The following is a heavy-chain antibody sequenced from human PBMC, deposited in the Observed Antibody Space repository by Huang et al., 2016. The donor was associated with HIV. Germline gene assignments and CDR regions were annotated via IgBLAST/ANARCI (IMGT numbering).Heavy chain of an antibody. D-gene: IGHD6-19*01. CDR1: GFDFQHYA. V-gene: IGHV3-9*01. Sequence: EVQLVESGGGLVQPGKSLRLSCAASGFDFQHYAMHWVRLGPGKGRGGVSGIGYNSGVLGYADSVKGRFVISRDNGKNSLYLQMDSLRTEDTALYYCAKGGRQWLVRRYFDLWGRGILVTVSS. J-gene: IGHJ2*01. CDR3: AKGGRQWLVRRYFDL. CDR2: IGYNSGVL.